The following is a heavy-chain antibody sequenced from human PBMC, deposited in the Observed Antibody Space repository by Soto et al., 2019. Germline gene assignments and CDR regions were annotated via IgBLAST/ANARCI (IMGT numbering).Heavy chain of an antibody. CDR2: MNPNSGNT. V-gene: IGHV1-8*01. CDR1: GYTFTSYD. CDR3: ARATGTTPGFDP. D-gene: IGHD1-7*01. Sequence: ASVKVSCKASGYTFTSYDINWVRQATGQGLEWMGWMNPNSGNTGYAQKFQGRVTMTRNTSISTAYMELSSLRSEDTAVYYCARATGTTPGFDPWGQGTLVPVSS. J-gene: IGHJ5*02.